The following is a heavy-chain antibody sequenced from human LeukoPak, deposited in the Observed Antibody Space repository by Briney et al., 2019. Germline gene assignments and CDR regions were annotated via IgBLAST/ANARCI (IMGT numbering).Heavy chain of an antibody. CDR2: IYYSAIT. D-gene: IGHD4-17*01. CDR1: GGSISSGGYY. V-gene: IGHV4-31*03. Sequence: PSETLSLTCTVSGGSISSGGYYWSWIRQHPGKGLEWIGYIYYSAITYHNPSLKSRVTISVDTSENQFSLKLTSVTAADTAVYYCARSTVTSHWFDPWGQETLVTVSS. J-gene: IGHJ5*02. CDR3: ARSTVTSHWFDP.